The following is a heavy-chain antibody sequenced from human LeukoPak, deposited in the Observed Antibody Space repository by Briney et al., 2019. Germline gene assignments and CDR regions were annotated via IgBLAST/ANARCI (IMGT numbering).Heavy chain of an antibody. V-gene: IGHV4-4*07. CDR1: SGSITSHF. Sequence: VKPSETLSLTCSVSSGSITSHFWSWIRQPAGKGLEWIGCISTTGSTNYNPSLKSRVTMSVDTSTNQLSLKLSSVTAADTAVYYCAREVEMARQFDYWGQGTLVTVSS. CDR3: AREVEMARQFDY. J-gene: IGHJ4*02. CDR2: ISTTGST. D-gene: IGHD5-24*01.